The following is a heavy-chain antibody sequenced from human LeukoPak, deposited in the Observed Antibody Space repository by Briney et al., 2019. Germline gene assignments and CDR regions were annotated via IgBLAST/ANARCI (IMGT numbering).Heavy chain of an antibody. CDR3: ARGPVSTHGMDV. Sequence: ASVKVSCKASGYTFTSYDINWVRQATGQGPEWMGWMNPNSGRTGFAQRFQGRLTMTRNTSISTAYMELSSLTSEDTAVYYCARGPVSTHGMDVWGQGTTVTVSS. D-gene: IGHD2-2*01. J-gene: IGHJ6*02. V-gene: IGHV1-8*01. CDR2: MNPNSGRT. CDR1: GYTFTSYD.